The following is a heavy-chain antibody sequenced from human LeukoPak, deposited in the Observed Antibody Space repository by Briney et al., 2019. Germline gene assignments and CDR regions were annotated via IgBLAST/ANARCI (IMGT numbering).Heavy chain of an antibody. CDR2: ISAYNGNT. D-gene: IGHD2-2*02. CDR3: ARDVVVPAAIPSPFDY. Sequence: GASVKVSCTASGYTFTSYGISWVRQAPGQGLERMGWISAYNGNTNYAQKLQGRVTMTTDTSTSTAYMELRSLRSDDTAVYYCARDVVVPAAIPSPFDYWGQGTLVTVSS. CDR1: GYTFTSYG. V-gene: IGHV1-18*01. J-gene: IGHJ4*02.